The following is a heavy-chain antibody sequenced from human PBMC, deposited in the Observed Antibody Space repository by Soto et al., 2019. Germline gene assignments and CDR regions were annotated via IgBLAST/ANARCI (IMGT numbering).Heavy chain of an antibody. CDR1: GGSISSSSYY. CDR3: ARIRYSSSWYPNWFDP. CDR2: IYYSGST. V-gene: IGHV4-39*01. D-gene: IGHD6-13*01. Sequence: QLQLQESGPGLVKPSETLSLTCTVSGGSISSSSYYWGWIRQPPGKGLEWIGSIYYSGSTYYNPSLKSRVTISVDTSKNQFSLKLSSVTAADTAVYYCARIRYSSSWYPNWFDPWGQGTLVTVSS. J-gene: IGHJ5*02.